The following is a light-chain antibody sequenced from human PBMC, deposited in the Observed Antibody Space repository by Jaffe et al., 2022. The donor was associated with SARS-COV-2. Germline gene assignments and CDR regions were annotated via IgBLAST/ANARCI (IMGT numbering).Light chain of an antibody. CDR3: QQSNSYPLT. CDR2: KAS. Sequence: DIQMTQSPSTLSASVGDRVTITCRASQSISSWLAWYQQKSGKAPKVLIYKASSLESGVPSRFSGSGSGTEFTLTISSLQPDDFATYYCQQSNSYPLTFGGGTNIEIK. CDR1: QSISSW. J-gene: IGKJ4*01. V-gene: IGKV1-5*03.